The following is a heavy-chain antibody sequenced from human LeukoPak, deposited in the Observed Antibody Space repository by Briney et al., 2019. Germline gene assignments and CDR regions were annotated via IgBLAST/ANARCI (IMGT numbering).Heavy chain of an antibody. V-gene: IGHV3-7*04. CDR1: GFTFSSYW. D-gene: IGHD5-24*01. CDR2: IKQDGSEK. J-gene: IGHJ4*02. CDR3: ARGRWLQALYYSDY. Sequence: GGSLRLSCAASGFTFSSYWMTWVRQAPGKGLESVASIKQDGSEKYYVDSVKGRFTISRDNARNSLHLQMNSLRAEDTAVYYCARGRWLQALYYSDYWGQGTLDTVSS.